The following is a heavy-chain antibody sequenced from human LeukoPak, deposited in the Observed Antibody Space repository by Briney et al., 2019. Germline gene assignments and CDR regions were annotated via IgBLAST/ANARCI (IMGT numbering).Heavy chain of an antibody. D-gene: IGHD3-10*01. CDR2: IDYSGST. CDR3: ARGSFDYGSGSYWMGWFDP. Sequence: SQTLSLTCTVSGGSISSGDYHWSWIRQPPGKGLEWIGYIDYSGSTYYNPSLKSRVTISVDTSKNQFSLKLSSVTAADTAVYYCARGSFDYGSGSYWMGWFDPWGQGTLVTVSS. V-gene: IGHV4-30-4*01. CDR1: GGSISSGDYH. J-gene: IGHJ5*02.